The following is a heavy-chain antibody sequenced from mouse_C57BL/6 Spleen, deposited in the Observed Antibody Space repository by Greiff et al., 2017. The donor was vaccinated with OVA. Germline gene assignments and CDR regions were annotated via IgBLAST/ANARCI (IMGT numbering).Heavy chain of an antibody. D-gene: IGHD1-1*01. CDR2: ISDGGSYT. CDR3: ARGDPYGSSFDY. Sequence: DVMLVESGGGLVKPGGSLKLSCAASGFTFSSYAMSWVRQTPEKRLEWVATISDGGSYTYYPDNVKGRFTISRDNAKNNLYLQMSHLKSEDTAMYYCARGDPYGSSFDYWGQGTTLTVSS. CDR1: GFTFSSYA. V-gene: IGHV5-4*03. J-gene: IGHJ2*01.